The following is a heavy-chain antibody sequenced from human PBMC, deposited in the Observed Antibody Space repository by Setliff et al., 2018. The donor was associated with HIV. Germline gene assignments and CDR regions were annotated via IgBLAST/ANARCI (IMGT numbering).Heavy chain of an antibody. CDR1: GFTFSNAW. V-gene: IGHV3-15*01. D-gene: IGHD4-4*01. Sequence: GGSLRLSCAAAGFTFSNAWMTWVRQAPGKGREWVGRIKNRPAGGTTEYAAPVKGRFTISRDDSKNMAYLQMNSLKIEDTALYFCSINSPLSSWGQGTLVTVSS. CDR2: IKNRPAGGTT. CDR3: SINSPLSS. J-gene: IGHJ5*02.